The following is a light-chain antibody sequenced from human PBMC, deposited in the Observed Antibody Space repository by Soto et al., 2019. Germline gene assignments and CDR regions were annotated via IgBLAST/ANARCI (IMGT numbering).Light chain of an antibody. CDR3: QQTLSPPYT. V-gene: IGKV1-39*01. CDR1: QSISNS. Sequence: DIPMTQSLSSLSASVGDTVTITCRASQSISNSLSWYQQKPGKAPRFLIYVASTLQRGVPSRFSGRGSGTDFSITICSLQPEDVATYYCQQTLSPPYTFCQGTKLESK. J-gene: IGKJ2*01. CDR2: VAS.